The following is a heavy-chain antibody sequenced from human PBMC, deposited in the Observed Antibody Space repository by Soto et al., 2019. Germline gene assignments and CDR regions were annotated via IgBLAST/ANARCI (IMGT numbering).Heavy chain of an antibody. CDR2: IYHSGST. CDR3: ARAREGVVTMGWFDP. Sequence: QVQLQESGPGLVKPSGTLSLTCAVSGGSISSSNWWSWVRQPPGKGLEWIGEIYHSGSTNYNPSLKSRGTISVDKSKNQVPLKLSSVTAADAAVYYRARAREGVVTMGWFDPWGQGTLVTVSS. D-gene: IGHD3-3*01. CDR1: GGSISSSNW. V-gene: IGHV4-4*02. J-gene: IGHJ5*02.